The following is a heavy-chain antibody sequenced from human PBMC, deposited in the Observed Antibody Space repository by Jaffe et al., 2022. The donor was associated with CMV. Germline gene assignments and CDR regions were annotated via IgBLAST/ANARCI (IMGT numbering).Heavy chain of an antibody. CDR1: GFTFSSYS. J-gene: IGHJ6*02. Sequence: EVQLVESGGGLVKPGGSLRLSCAASGFTFSSYSMNWVRQAPGKGLEWVSSISSSSSYIYYADSVKGRFTISRDNAKNSLYLQMNSLRAEDTAVYYCARDEERYYDFWSGYFGMDVWGQGTTVTVSS. D-gene: IGHD3-3*01. CDR2: ISSSSSYI. CDR3: ARDEERYYDFWSGYFGMDV. V-gene: IGHV3-21*01.